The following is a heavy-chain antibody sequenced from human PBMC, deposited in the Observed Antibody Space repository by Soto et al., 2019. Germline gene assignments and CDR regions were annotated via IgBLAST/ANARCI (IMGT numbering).Heavy chain of an antibody. CDR1: VASISSSNYY. CDR2: MYYSGRT. J-gene: IGHJ6*01. V-gene: IGHV4-39*01. CDR3: ARHGNTVTTGYYYGMDV. D-gene: IGHD4-17*01. Sequence: SETLSLTCTVSVASISSSNYYCGWIGQPPWRGLEWIGTMYYSGRTYYNPSLKSRVTTSVDTSKNQFSLKLSAVTATDTAVYYCARHGNTVTTGYYYGMDVLGQGTTVTVSS.